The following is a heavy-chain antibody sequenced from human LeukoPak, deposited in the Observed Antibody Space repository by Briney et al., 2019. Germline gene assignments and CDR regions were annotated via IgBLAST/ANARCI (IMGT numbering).Heavy chain of an antibody. Sequence: PSETLSLTCAVYGGSFSGYYWSWIRQPPGKGLEWIGYIYYSGSTNYNPSLKSRVTISVDTSKSQFSLKLSSVTAADTAVYYCARGPYSGSYYSVNAFDIWGQGTMVTVSS. V-gene: IGHV4-59*01. J-gene: IGHJ3*02. D-gene: IGHD1-26*01. CDR3: ARGPYSGSYYSVNAFDI. CDR1: GGSFSGYY. CDR2: IYYSGST.